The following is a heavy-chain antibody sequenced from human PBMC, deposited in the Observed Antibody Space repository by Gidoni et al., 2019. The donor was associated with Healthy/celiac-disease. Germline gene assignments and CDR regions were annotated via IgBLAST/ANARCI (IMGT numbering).Heavy chain of an antibody. V-gene: IGHV3-23*01. Sequence: EVQLLESGGGLVQPGGSLRLSCAASGFPFSSYAMSWVRQAPGKGLEWVSAISGSGGSTYYADSVKGRFTISRDNSKNTLYLQMNSLRAEDTAVYYCAKDGDLYSYGSYYFDYWGQGTLVTVSS. CDR1: GFPFSSYA. D-gene: IGHD5-18*01. CDR3: AKDGDLYSYGSYYFDY. CDR2: ISGSGGST. J-gene: IGHJ4*02.